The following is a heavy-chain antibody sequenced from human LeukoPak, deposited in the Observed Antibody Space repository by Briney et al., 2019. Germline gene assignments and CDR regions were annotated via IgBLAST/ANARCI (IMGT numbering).Heavy chain of an antibody. CDR1: GGSIISGDYY. V-gene: IGHV4-30-4*08. Sequence: PSETLSLTCTVSGGSIISGDYYWSWIRQPPEKGVEWIGYIYYSGSTYYNPSLKSRVTIAVDTSKNQFYLKLSSVTAADTAVYYCARLWNWKNAFDIWGQGTMVTVSS. CDR3: ARLWNWKNAFDI. CDR2: IYYSGST. D-gene: IGHD1-1*01. J-gene: IGHJ3*02.